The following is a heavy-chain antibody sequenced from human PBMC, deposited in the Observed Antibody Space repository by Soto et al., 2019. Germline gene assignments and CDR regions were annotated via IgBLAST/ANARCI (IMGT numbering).Heavy chain of an antibody. CDR2: ISGSGGST. CDR3: AKGTQDIVVVPATPTYFDY. D-gene: IGHD2-2*01. CDR1: GFTFSSYA. Sequence: VQLLESGGGLVQPGGSLRLSCAASGFTFSSYAMSWVRQAPGKGLEWVSAISGSGGSTYYADSVKGRFTISRDNSKNTLYLQMNSLRAEDTAVYYCAKGTQDIVVVPATPTYFDYWGQGTLVTVSS. V-gene: IGHV3-23*01. J-gene: IGHJ4*02.